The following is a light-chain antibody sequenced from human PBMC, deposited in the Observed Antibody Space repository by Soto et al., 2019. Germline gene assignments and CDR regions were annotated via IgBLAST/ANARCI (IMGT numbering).Light chain of an antibody. Sequence: EFVLTQSPGTLSLSPGERATLSCRASQSVRSNYLAWYQQKPGQSPRLLIYGASNRATGIPDRFSGSGSGTDFTLTISRLEPEDFAVFYCQRYGSSAYTFGQGTTLEIK. CDR3: QRYGSSAYT. J-gene: IGKJ2*01. CDR2: GAS. CDR1: QSVRSNY. V-gene: IGKV3-20*01.